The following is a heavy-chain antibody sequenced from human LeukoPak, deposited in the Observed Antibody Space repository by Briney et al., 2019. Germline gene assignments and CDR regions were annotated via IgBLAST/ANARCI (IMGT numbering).Heavy chain of an antibody. Sequence: AASVKVSCKASGYTFTSYGISWVRQAPGQGLEWMGWISAYNGNTNYAQKLQGRVTMTTDTSTSTAYMELRSLRSDDTAVYYCARRAERYDSSGYRRYYYYYMDVWGKGTTVTVSS. J-gene: IGHJ6*03. CDR2: ISAYNGNT. CDR1: GYTFTSYG. V-gene: IGHV1-18*01. D-gene: IGHD3-22*01. CDR3: ARRAERYDSSGYRRYYYYYMDV.